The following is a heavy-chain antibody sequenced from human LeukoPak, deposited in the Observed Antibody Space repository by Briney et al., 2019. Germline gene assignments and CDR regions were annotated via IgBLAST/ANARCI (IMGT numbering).Heavy chain of an antibody. Sequence: GASVTVSFKASGGTFTKYVISWVREAPGQGLEWMGRFIPVHDTANYAHKFQGRVILTADKSTSTAYMELTSLRSEDTAVYYCAMLGVIPDWGQGTLITVSS. CDR2: FIPVHDTA. D-gene: IGHD2-21*01. V-gene: IGHV1-69*10. CDR1: GGTFTKYV. J-gene: IGHJ1*01. CDR3: AMLGVIPD.